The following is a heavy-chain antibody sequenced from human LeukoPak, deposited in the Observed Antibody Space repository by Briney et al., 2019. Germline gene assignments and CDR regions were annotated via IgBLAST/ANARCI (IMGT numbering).Heavy chain of an antibody. D-gene: IGHD6-19*01. CDR3: ARTNSSGWWNYFDY. CDR2: IYTSGST. CDR1: GGSISSYY. V-gene: IGHV4-4*07. J-gene: IGHJ4*02. Sequence: SETLSLTCTVSGGSISSYYWSWIRQPAGKGLEWIGRIYTSGSTNYNPSLKSRVTMSVDTSKNQFSLKLSSVTAADTAVYYCARTNSSGWWNYFDYRGQGTLVTVSS.